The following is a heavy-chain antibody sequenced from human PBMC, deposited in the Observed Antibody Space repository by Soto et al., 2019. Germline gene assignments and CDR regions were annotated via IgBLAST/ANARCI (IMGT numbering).Heavy chain of an antibody. CDR3: AKQRTPLVVPAAISWIDP. CDR1: GFTFSSYA. J-gene: IGHJ5*02. Sequence: GGSLRLSCAASGFTFSSYAMSWLRQAPGKGLEWVSAISGSGGSTYYADSVKGRFTISRDNSRNTLYLQMNSLRAEDTAVYYCAKQRTPLVVPAAISWIDPWGQGTLVTVS. CDR2: ISGSGGST. V-gene: IGHV3-23*01. D-gene: IGHD2-2*01.